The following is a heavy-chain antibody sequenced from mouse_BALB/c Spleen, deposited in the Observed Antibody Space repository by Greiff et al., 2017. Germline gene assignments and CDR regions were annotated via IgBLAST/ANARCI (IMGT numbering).Heavy chain of an antibody. CDR3: ARDDFHYYGYFDY. CDR2: IWAGGST. Sequence: QVQLKESGPGLVAPSQSLSITCTVSGFSLTSYGVHWVRQPPGKGLEWLGVIWAGGSTNYNSALMSRLSISKDNSKSQVFLKMNSLQTDDTAMYYCARDDFHYYGYFDYWGQGTTLTVSS. D-gene: IGHD1-2*01. J-gene: IGHJ2*01. V-gene: IGHV2-9*02. CDR1: GFSLTSYG.